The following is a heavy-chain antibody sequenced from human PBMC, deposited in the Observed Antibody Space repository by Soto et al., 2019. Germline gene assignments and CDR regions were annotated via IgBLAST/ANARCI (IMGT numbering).Heavy chain of an antibody. CDR1: GGSISSGGYS. CDR2: IYQIGRT. Sequence: QLQLQESGSGLVKPSQTLSLTCAVSGGSISSGGYSWSWIRQPPGKGLEGIGYIYQIGRTYSTTSLTSLVTISAERSMNHFPPKLLSLTAADTAVYSWVRTQTTVTSYDYWGRGILVTVSS. CDR3: VRTQTTVTSYDY. D-gene: IGHD4-17*01. V-gene: IGHV4-30-2*01. J-gene: IGHJ4*01.